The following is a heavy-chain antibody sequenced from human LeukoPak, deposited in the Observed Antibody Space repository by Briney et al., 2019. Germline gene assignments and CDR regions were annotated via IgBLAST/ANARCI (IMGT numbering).Heavy chain of an antibody. CDR3: AVLGLDY. J-gene: IGHJ4*02. D-gene: IGHD2-8*01. CDR1: GGSLSSGSYY. CDR2: IYTSGST. Sequence: SETLSLTCTVSGGSLSSGSYYWSWIRQPAGKGLEWIGRIYTSGSTNYNPSLKSRVTISVDTSKNQFSLKLSSVTAADTAVYYCAVLGLDYWGQGTLVTVSS. V-gene: IGHV4-61*02.